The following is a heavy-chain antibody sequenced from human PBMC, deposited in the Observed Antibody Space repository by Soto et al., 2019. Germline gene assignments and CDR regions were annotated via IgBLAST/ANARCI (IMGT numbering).Heavy chain of an antibody. CDR3: ARAFVVVTSYTVAFDI. CDR2: INPGEGYT. D-gene: IGHD2-21*01. CDR1: GNTFTAYH. Sequence: ASVKVCCEASGNTFTAYHIHWGRQAPGQGLEWVGTINPGEGYTTYGQKLQGRLTLTRDTSTSTLYMELSSLRPDDTAIYYCARAFVVVTSYTVAFDIWVQVTLVTLS. J-gene: IGHJ3*02. V-gene: IGHV1-46*04.